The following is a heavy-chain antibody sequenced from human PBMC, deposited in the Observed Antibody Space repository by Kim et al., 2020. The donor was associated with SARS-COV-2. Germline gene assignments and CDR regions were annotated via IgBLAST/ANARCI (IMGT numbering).Heavy chain of an antibody. CDR3: ARVVAAAGTAPETLYYYYYGMDV. D-gene: IGHD6-13*01. CDR1: GGSFSGYY. Sequence: SETLSLTCAVYGGSFSGYYWSWIRQPPGKGLEWIGEINHSGSTNYNPSLKSRVTISVATSKNQFSLKLSSGTAADTAVYYCARVVAAAGTAPETLYYYYYGMDVCGEGATLTVSS. CDR2: INHSGST. J-gene: IGHJ6*04. V-gene: IGHV4-34*01.